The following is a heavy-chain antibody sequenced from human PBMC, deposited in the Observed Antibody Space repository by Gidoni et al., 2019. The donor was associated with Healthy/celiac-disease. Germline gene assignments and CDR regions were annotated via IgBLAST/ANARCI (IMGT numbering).Heavy chain of an antibody. CDR3: ASATKHYYYYGMDV. CDR1: GFTFSSYS. V-gene: IGHV3-21*01. D-gene: IGHD1-26*01. Sequence: EVQLVESGGGLVKPGGSLRLSCAASGFTFSSYSMNWVRQAPGKGLEWVSSISSSSSYIYYADSVKGRFTISRDNAKNSLYLQMNSLRAEDTAVYYCASATKHYYYYGMDVWGQGTTVTVSS. CDR2: ISSSSSYI. J-gene: IGHJ6*02.